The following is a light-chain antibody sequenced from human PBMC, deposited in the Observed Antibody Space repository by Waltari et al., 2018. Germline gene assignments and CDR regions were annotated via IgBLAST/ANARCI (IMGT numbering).Light chain of an antibody. J-gene: IGKJ5*01. CDR1: QDISTY. CDR3: QQYDNLLRVT. V-gene: IGKV1-33*01. Sequence: DIQMTQSPSSLSASVGDRVTITCQASQDISTYLNWYQQKPGKAPKLLIYDASNLETGVPSRFSGSGSGTDFTFTISSLQPEDIATYYCQQYDNLLRVTFGQGTRLEIK. CDR2: DAS.